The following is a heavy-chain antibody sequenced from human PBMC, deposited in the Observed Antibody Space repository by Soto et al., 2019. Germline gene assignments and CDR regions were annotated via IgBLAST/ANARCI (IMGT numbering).Heavy chain of an antibody. J-gene: IGHJ6*02. CDR2: ISSSGTYI. CDR1: GFTFNDYS. CDR3: VRAGHVFDVHYYGMDL. D-gene: IGHD3-10*01. Sequence: PGGSLRLSCEASGFTFNDYSMDWVRQAPEKGLEWVSSISSSGTYIYYAGSVKGRFAISRDNANNVMYLQMDTLRAEDTAVYYCVRAGHVFDVHYYGMDLWGQGTTVTVS. V-gene: IGHV3-21*01.